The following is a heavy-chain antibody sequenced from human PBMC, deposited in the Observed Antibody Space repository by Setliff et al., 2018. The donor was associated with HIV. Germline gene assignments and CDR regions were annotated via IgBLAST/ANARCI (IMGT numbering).Heavy chain of an antibody. CDR2: IIPMHGIP. V-gene: IGHV1-69*10. J-gene: IGHJ4*01. Sequence: SVKVSCKASGGTFSSYAISWVRQAPGQGLEWMGVIIPMHGIPNSAQKFQGRVSMTRNTSISTAYMELSSLRSEDTAVYYCARVGSYWTQFDYWGQGTLVTVSS. CDR3: ARVGSYWTQFDY. D-gene: IGHD2-15*01. CDR1: GGTFSSYA.